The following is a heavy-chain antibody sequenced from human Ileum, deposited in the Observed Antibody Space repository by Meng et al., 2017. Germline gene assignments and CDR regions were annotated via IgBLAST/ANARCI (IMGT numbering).Heavy chain of an antibody. J-gene: IGHJ4*02. CDR1: GASISSYY. D-gene: IGHD2-15*01. Sequence: QVQLQESGPGRVKPSQTLSLTCTVSGASISSYYWTWIRQPPGKGLDWIGYIHYSGSTNYNPSLKSRITMSVDTSKNQVSLKLSSVTAADTAIYYCAAFCSGGSCPDYWGQGTLVTVSS. CDR2: IHYSGST. CDR3: AAFCSGGSCPDY. V-gene: IGHV4-59*01.